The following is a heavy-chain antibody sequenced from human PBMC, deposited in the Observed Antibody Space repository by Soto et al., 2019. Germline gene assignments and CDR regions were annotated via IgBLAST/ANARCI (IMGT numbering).Heavy chain of an antibody. Sequence: SLRISFVASGFTFRSYWMSEVRQAPGKGLEWVAIIWHDGNNKYYADSVRGRFIISRDNSKNRLYLQMNRLRAEDTAVYYCARDLVGASDSYGLDVWGQGTPVTVSS. D-gene: IGHD1-26*01. CDR1: GFTFRSYW. J-gene: IGHJ6*02. V-gene: IGHV3-33*01. CDR2: IWHDGNNK. CDR3: ARDLVGASDSYGLDV.